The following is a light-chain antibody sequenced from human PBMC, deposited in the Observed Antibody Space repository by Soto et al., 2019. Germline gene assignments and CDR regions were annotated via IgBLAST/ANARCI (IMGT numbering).Light chain of an antibody. CDR3: QQANSFPVT. J-gene: IGKJ4*01. Sequence: DIQMTQSPSSLSASVGDRVTITCQASQDISNYLNWYQQKPGKAPKLLIYDASNLETGVPSRFSGSGSGTDFTLTISSLQPEDFATYYCQQANSFPVTFGGGTKVEIK. CDR2: DAS. V-gene: IGKV1-33*01. CDR1: QDISNY.